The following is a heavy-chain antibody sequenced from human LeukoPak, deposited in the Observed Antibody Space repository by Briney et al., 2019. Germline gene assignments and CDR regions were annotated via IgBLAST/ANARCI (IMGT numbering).Heavy chain of an antibody. CDR2: ISGSGGST. D-gene: IGHD2-2*01. CDR1: GFTFSSYA. Sequence: PGGSLRLSCAASGFTFSSYAMSWARQAPGKGLEWVSAISGSGGSTYYADSVKGRFTISRDNSKNTLYLQMNSLRAEDTAVYYCAKDPRGYCSSTSCPDNWFDPWGQGTLVTVSS. J-gene: IGHJ5*02. V-gene: IGHV3-23*01. CDR3: AKDPRGYCSSTSCPDNWFDP.